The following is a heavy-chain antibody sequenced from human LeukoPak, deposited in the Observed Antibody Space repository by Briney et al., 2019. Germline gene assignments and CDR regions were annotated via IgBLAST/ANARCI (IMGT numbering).Heavy chain of an antibody. J-gene: IGHJ4*02. Sequence: ASVKVSCKASGYTFTSYAIHWVRQAPGQRLEWMGWINAGNGNTKYSQKFQGRVTITRDTSATTAFMDLSSLRSEDTAVYYCARYCSGGSCPFRYWGQGTLVTASS. D-gene: IGHD2-15*01. V-gene: IGHV1-3*01. CDR2: INAGNGNT. CDR1: GYTFTSYA. CDR3: ARYCSGGSCPFRY.